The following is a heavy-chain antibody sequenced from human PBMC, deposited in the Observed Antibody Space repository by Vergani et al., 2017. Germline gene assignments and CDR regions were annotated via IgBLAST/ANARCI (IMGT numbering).Heavy chain of an antibody. J-gene: IGHJ6*02. CDR2: IRYDGSNK. Sequence: QVQLVESGGGLVKPGGSLRLSCAASGFTFSSYGMHWVRQAPGKGLEWVAFIRYDGSNKYYADSVKGRFTISRDNSKNTLYLQMNSLRAEDTAVYYCAKASRSVVMWYYGMDVWGQGTTVTVSS. D-gene: IGHD3-22*01. CDR3: AKASRSVVMWYYGMDV. CDR1: GFTFSSYG. V-gene: IGHV3-30*02.